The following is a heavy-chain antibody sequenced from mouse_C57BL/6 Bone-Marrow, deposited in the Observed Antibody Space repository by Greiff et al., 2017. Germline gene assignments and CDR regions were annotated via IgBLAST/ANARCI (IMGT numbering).Heavy chain of an antibody. D-gene: IGHD1-1*01. CDR1: GYTFTSYD. V-gene: IGHV1-85*01. Sequence: QVQLQQSGPELVKPGASVKLSCKASGYTFTSYDINWVKQRPGQGLEWIGWIYPRDGSTKYNEKFKGKATLTVDTSSSTAYMELHSLTSEDSAVYFCAREGYYGSSPYWYFDVWGTGTTVTVSS. CDR3: AREGYYGSSPYWYFDV. CDR2: IYPRDGST. J-gene: IGHJ1*03.